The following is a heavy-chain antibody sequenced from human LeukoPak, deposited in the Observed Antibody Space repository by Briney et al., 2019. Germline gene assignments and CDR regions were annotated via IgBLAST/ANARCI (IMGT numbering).Heavy chain of an antibody. CDR3: ARDYCTNGVCYNFDP. J-gene: IGHJ5*02. Sequence: ASVKVSCKASGYTFTSYYMHWVRQAPGQGLEWMGIINPSGGSTSYAQKFQGRVTMTRDTSKSTVYMELSSLRSEDTAVYYCARDYCTNGVCYNFDPWGQGTLVTVSS. CDR1: GYTFTSYY. CDR2: INPSGGST. V-gene: IGHV1-46*01. D-gene: IGHD2-8*01.